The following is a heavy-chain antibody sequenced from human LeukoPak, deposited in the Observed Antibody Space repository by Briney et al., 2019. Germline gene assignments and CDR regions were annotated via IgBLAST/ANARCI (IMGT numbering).Heavy chain of an antibody. V-gene: IGHV3-74*01. D-gene: IGHD5-18*01. CDR2: IDNDGRTT. CDR1: GFPFANTW. CDR3: AKPGVDTAMVYYFDY. Sequence: GGSLRLSCAASGFPFANTWMHWVRQAPGKGLVWVSLIDNDGRTTHYADSVKGRFTISRDNAKNTVYLQMNSLRAEDTAVYYCAKPGVDTAMVYYFDYWGQGTLVTVSS. J-gene: IGHJ4*02.